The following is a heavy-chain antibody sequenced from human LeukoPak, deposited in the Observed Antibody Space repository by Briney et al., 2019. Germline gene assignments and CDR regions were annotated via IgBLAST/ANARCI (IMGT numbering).Heavy chain of an antibody. J-gene: IGHJ4*02. V-gene: IGHV5-51*01. Sequence: GESLKISCKGSGYSFTSYWIGWVRQMPGKGLEWMGIIYPGDSDTRYSPSFQGQATISADKSINTAYLQWSSLKASDTAMYYCARLKRHIAAAGTGFDYWGQGTLVTVSS. CDR2: IYPGDSDT. D-gene: IGHD6-13*01. CDR1: GYSFTSYW. CDR3: ARLKRHIAAAGTGFDY.